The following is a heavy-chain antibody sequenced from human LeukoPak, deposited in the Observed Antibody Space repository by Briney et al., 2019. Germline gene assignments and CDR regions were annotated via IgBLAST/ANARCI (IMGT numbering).Heavy chain of an antibody. CDR3: ASRDGPQGAFDY. V-gene: IGHV1-2*02. D-gene: IGHD5-24*01. Sequence: ASVKVSCTASGYTFTGYHIHWVRQAPGQGLEWMGWINPNSGVTNYARKFQGRVTMTRDTSISTAYMELSRLTSDDTAVYYCASRDGPQGAFDYWGQGTLVTVSS. CDR2: INPNSGVT. J-gene: IGHJ4*02. CDR1: GYTFTGYH.